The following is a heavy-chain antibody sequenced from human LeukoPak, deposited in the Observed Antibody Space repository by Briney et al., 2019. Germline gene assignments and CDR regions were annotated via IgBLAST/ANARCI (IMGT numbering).Heavy chain of an antibody. V-gene: IGHV4-59*01. CDR1: GGSISNYY. J-gene: IGHJ5*02. D-gene: IGHD1-1*01. Sequence: SETLSLTCTVSGGSISNYYWNWIRQPPGKGLEWIGYIYYTGNTNYNPSLKSRVAISVDTSKNQFSLKLSSVTAADTAVYYCARDRLQLQSWGQGTLVTVSS. CDR2: IYYTGNT. CDR3: ARDRLQLQS.